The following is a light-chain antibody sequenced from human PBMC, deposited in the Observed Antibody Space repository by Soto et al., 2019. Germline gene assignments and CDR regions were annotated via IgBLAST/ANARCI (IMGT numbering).Light chain of an antibody. J-gene: IGKJ1*01. CDR2: GAS. Sequence: EIVLTTSQGTLSLSPGESATLSCRASQSVSSSYLAWYQQKPGQAPRLLIYGASSRATGIPDRFSGSGSGTDFTLTISRLEPEDFAVYYCQQYGSSPQTFGQETKVDIK. CDR1: QSVSSSY. V-gene: IGKV3-20*01. CDR3: QQYGSSPQT.